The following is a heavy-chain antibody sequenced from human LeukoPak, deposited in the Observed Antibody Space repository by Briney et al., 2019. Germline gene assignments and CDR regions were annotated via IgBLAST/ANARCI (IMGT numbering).Heavy chain of an antibody. CDR2: IYYSGST. Sequence: RPSETLSLTCTVSGGSISSYYLSWVRQPPGKGLEWVGDIYYSGSTNYNPSLKGRFTISVDTSKNQLSLKLNSVTAADTAGYYFAKSSWDRGPVVYWGEGTLVTVSS. CDR1: GGSISSYY. V-gene: IGHV4-59*12. CDR3: AKSSWDRGPVVY. J-gene: IGHJ4*02. D-gene: IGHD6-13*01.